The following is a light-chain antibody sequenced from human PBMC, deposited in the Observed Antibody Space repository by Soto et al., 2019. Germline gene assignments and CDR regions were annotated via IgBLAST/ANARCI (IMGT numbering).Light chain of an antibody. CDR2: DVS. CDR1: QTMTTY. CDR3: KHYDSYSD. J-gene: IGKJ1*01. Sequence: IHMTQSPSTLSASVGDRVTITCRASQTMTTYLAWYQQKLGEAPKLLISDVSILKSGVPSRFSGSGSVTELNLAISDLQTDDFANYYCKHYDSYSDFGQGTKVDIK. V-gene: IGKV1-5*01.